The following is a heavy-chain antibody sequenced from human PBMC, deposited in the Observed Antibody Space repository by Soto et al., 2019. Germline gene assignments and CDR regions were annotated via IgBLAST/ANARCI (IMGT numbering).Heavy chain of an antibody. CDR2: ISSSGSTI. CDR1: GFTFSDYY. CDR3: ARDLGRNYLSTDAFDI. Sequence: PGGSLRLSCAASGFTFSDYYMSWIRQAPGKGLEWVSYISSSGSTIYYADSVKGRFTISRDNAKNSLYLQMNSLRAEDTAVYYCARDLGRNYLSTDAFDIWGQGTMVTVSS. J-gene: IGHJ3*02. V-gene: IGHV3-11*01. D-gene: IGHD1-7*01.